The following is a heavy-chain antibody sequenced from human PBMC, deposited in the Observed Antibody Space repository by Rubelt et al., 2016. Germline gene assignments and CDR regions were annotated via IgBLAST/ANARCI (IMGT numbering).Heavy chain of an antibody. CDR3: ARANSGSGYFGIDY. CDR2: VIPVFGTA. V-gene: IGHV1-69*06. Sequence: QVQLVQSGAEAKKPGPSVKVSCKASGGTFSSYAISWVRRAAGQGLEWMGGVIPVFGTAKYAKKFQGRVTITAEKSTSTAYMELSSLRSEDTAVYYCARANSGSGYFGIDYWGQGTLVTVSS. CDR1: GGTFSSYA. J-gene: IGHJ4*02. D-gene: IGHD3-22*01.